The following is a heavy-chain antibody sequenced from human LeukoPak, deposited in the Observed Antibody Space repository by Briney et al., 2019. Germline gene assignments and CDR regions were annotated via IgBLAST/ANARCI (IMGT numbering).Heavy chain of an antibody. CDR1: GFTFSNYA. Sequence: GGSLRLSCAASGFTFSNYAMSWIRQAPGKGLEWVSYISSSGSTIYYADSVKGRFTISRDNAKNSLYVQMNSLRAEDTAVYYCARVTDFDAFDIWGQGTMVTVSS. CDR2: ISSSGSTI. J-gene: IGHJ3*02. V-gene: IGHV3-11*04. CDR3: ARVTDFDAFDI. D-gene: IGHD3-16*01.